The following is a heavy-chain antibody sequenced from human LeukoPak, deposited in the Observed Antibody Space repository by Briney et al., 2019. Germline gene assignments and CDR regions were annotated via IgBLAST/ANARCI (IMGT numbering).Heavy chain of an antibody. CDR3: ARDRYILTGYYYFDY. Sequence: GGSLRLSCAASGFTFSSNAMSWVRQAPGKGLEWVSAISTGGGSTYYADSVKGRFTISRDNPNNTLYLQMNNLRAEDTAVYYCARDRYILTGYYYFDYWGQGTLVTVSS. CDR1: GFTFSSNA. D-gene: IGHD3-9*01. J-gene: IGHJ4*02. CDR2: ISTGGGST. V-gene: IGHV3-23*01.